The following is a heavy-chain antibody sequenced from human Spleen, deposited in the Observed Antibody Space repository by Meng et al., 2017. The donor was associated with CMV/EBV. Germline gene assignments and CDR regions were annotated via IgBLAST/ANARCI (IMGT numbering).Heavy chain of an antibody. J-gene: IGHJ6*02. Sequence: GGSLRLSCTASGFTFSDYYMSWFRQAPGKGLEWVSYITRGGGALYYADAVKGRFTISRDDAKKSLYLQMNSLRAEDAAVYYCARSPPHVRGYSGHVYGLDVWGQGTTVTVSS. CDR2: ITRGGGAL. D-gene: IGHD5-12*01. CDR3: ARSPPHVRGYSGHVYGLDV. V-gene: IGHV3-11*04. CDR1: GFTFSDYY.